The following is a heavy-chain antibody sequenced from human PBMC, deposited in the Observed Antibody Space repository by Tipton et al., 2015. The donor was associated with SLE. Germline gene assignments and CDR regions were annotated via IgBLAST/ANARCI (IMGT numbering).Heavy chain of an antibody. CDR3: ARELVDRVTTDWYFDL. D-gene: IGHD4-17*01. CDR2: IQNDGSKK. Sequence: SLRLSCAASGFTFSGYGMHWVRQAPGKGLEWLTFIQNDGSKKYYADSVKGRFTISRDNSKNTVSLQMNSLRTDDTAVYYCARELVDRVTTDWYFDLWGRGTLVTVSS. V-gene: IGHV3-30*02. CDR1: GFTFSGYG. J-gene: IGHJ2*01.